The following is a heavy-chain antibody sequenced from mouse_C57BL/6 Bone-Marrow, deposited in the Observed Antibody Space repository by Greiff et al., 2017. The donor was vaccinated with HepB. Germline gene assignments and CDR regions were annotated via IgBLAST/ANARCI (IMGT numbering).Heavy chain of an antibody. CDR3: ERHYGSSMDYFDD. Sequence: VQLQQPGAELVKPGASVKLSCKASGYTFTSYWMHCVKQRPGQGLEWIGMIHPNSGSTNYNEKFKSKATLTVDKSSSTAYMQLSSLTSEDSAVYYGERHYGSSMDYFDDWGKGTTPTVS. D-gene: IGHD1-1*01. V-gene: IGHV1-64*01. J-gene: IGHJ2*01. CDR1: GYTFTSYW. CDR2: IHPNSGST.